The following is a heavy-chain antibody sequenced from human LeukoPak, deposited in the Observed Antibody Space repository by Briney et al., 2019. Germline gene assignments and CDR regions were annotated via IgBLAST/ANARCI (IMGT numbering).Heavy chain of an antibody. CDR3: ARELHPPTGGFDY. V-gene: IGHV3-66*02. D-gene: IGHD4-17*01. CDR1: GFTVSSNY. Sequence: PGGSLRLPCAASGFTVSSNYMSWVRQAPGKGLEWVSVIYSGGSTYYADSVKGRFTISRDNSKNTLYLQMNSLRAEDTAVYYCARELHPPTGGFDYWGQGTLVTVSS. J-gene: IGHJ4*02. CDR2: IYSGGST.